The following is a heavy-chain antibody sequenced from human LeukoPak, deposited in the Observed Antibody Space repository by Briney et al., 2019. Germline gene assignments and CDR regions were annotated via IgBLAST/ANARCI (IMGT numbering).Heavy chain of an antibody. V-gene: IGHV3-21*01. J-gene: IGHJ5*02. CDR1: GFTFSSYS. D-gene: IGHD6-19*01. Sequence: PGGSLRLSCAASGFTFSSYSMNWVRQAPGRGLEWVSSISSSSNYIYYADSVKGRFTISRDNAKNSLYLQMNSLRAEDTAVYYCARDPSSGWYLKGWFDPWGQGTLVTVSS. CDR3: ARDPSSGWYLKGWFDP. CDR2: ISSSSNYI.